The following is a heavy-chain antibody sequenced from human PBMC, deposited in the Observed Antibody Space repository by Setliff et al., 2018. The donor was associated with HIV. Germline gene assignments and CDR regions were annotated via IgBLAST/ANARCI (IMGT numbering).Heavy chain of an antibody. Sequence: GESLKISCHLSGYSFVDFWIGWVRQMPGKGLEWVGFIYPGDSDSRYSPSFRGQVTISADRSISTAYLQWSSLKASDTAIYYCARHKNGGYSLDNWGQGTLVTVSS. CDR3: ARHKNGGYSLDN. CDR2: IYPGDSDS. CDR1: GYSFVDFW. V-gene: IGHV5-51*01. J-gene: IGHJ4*02. D-gene: IGHD2-15*01.